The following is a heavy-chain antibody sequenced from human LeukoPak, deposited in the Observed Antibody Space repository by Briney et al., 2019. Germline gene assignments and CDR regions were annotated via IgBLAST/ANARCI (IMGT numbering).Heavy chain of an antibody. Sequence: PGGSLRLSCAASGFTFSSYAVSWVRQAPGKGLEWVSSISGSGGSTYSADSVKCRFTISRDNSKNTLYLQMNSLRAEDTALYYCAKDRSCTNDICHGDFDYWGQGTLVTVSS. J-gene: IGHJ4*02. CDR1: GFTFSSYA. V-gene: IGHV3-23*01. CDR2: ISGSGGST. CDR3: AKDRSCTNDICHGDFDY. D-gene: IGHD2-8*01.